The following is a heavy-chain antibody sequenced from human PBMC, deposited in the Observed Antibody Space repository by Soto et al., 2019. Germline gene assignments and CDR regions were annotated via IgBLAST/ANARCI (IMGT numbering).Heavy chain of an antibody. Sequence: EVQLVESGGGLVQPGGSLRLSCAASGFTFSNSGMNWVRQAPGKGLEWVAYISSSSSTIRYADSVKGRFTISRDNAKNSLFLQMNSLRDEDTDVYYCARDRGGAGATDYWGQGTLVTVSS. V-gene: IGHV3-48*02. CDR3: ARDRGGAGATDY. J-gene: IGHJ4*02. CDR2: ISSSSSTI. D-gene: IGHD1-26*01. CDR1: GFTFSNSG.